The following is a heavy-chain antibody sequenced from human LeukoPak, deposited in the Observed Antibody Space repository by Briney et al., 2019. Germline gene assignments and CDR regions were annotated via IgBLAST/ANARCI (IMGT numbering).Heavy chain of an antibody. CDR3: ARLYRPQDAFDI. Sequence: SETLSLTCTVSGGSISSSSYYWRWIRQPPGKGLEWIGSIYYSGSTYYNPSLKSRVTISVDTSKNQFSLKLSSVTAADTAVYYCARLYRPQDAFDIWGQGTMVTVSS. D-gene: IGHD3-16*01. CDR2: IYYSGST. V-gene: IGHV4-39*07. J-gene: IGHJ3*02. CDR1: GGSISSSSYY.